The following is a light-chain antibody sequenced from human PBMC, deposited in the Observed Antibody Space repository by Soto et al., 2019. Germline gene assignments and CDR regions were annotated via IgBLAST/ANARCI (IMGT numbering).Light chain of an antibody. CDR1: QDIRND. V-gene: IGKV1-17*01. Sequence: DIQMTQSPSSLSASVGDRVTITCRASQDIRNDLGWYQHQPGKAPKRLIYAASTLQSGVPSRFICSGSGTEFTLTTGSLQPQDFATYYCLQHNSFPITFGQGTRLDIK. J-gene: IGKJ5*01. CDR3: LQHNSFPIT. CDR2: AAS.